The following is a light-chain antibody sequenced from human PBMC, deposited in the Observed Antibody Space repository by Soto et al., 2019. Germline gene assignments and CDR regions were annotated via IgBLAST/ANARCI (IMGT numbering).Light chain of an antibody. CDR2: GNN. CDR1: SSNIGAGYD. CDR3: QSYDTSLSAPVI. Sequence: QSVLTRPPSVSGAPGQRVTISCTGTSSNIGAGYDVHWYQQVPGAAPKLLIYGNNNRPSGVPDRISGSKSGTSASLAITGLQAEDEADYYCQSYDTSLSAPVIFGGGTKLTVL. V-gene: IGLV1-40*01. J-gene: IGLJ2*01.